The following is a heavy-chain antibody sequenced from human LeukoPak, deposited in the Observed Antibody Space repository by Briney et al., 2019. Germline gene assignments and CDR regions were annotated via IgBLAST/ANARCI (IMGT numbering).Heavy chain of an antibody. CDR3: ARDSRPYGGNPNDAFDI. D-gene: IGHD4-23*01. J-gene: IGHJ3*02. V-gene: IGHV4-59*01. CDR1: GGSISSYY. Sequence: SETLSLTCTVSGGSISSYYWSWIRQPPGKGLEWIGNIYYSGSTNYNPSLKSRVTISVDTSKNQFSLKLSSVTAADTAVYYCARDSRPYGGNPNDAFDIWGQGTMVTVSS. CDR2: IYYSGST.